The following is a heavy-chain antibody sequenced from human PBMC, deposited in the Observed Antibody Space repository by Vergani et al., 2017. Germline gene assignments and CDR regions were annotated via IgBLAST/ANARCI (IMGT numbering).Heavy chain of an antibody. V-gene: IGHV4-30-2*01. CDR2: IYHSGST. D-gene: IGHD3-16*02. CDR3: ATLMGDYVWGSYPFDC. Sequence: QLQLQESGSGLVKPSQTLSLTCAVSGGSISSGGYYWSWIRQPPGKGLEWIGYIYHSGSTYYNPSLKSRVTISVDTSKNQFSLKLSSVTAADTALYYCATLMGDYVWGSYPFDCRGQGTLGTVTS. CDR1: GGSISSGGYY. J-gene: IGHJ4*02.